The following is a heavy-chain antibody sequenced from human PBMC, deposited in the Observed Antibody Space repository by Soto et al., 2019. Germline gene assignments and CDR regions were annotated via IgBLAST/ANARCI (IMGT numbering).Heavy chain of an antibody. CDR1: GFTFSTYS. CDR2: MSSSSTYI. D-gene: IGHD6-13*01. CDR3: ARDTSGIAAAGGGYGMDV. J-gene: IGHJ6*02. V-gene: IGHV3-21*06. Sequence: EVQLVESGGGLVKPGGSLRLSCAASGFTFSTYSMNWVRQAPGKGLEWVSSMSSSSTYIYYADSVKGRFTISRDKAKNSVFLQRNSVRAEDTAVYFCARDTSGIAAAGGGYGMDVWGQGTTVTVSS.